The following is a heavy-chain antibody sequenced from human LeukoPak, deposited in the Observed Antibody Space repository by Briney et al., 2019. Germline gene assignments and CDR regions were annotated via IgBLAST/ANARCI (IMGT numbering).Heavy chain of an antibody. Sequence: LGESLKISCKGSGYIFTSHWITWVRQMPGKGLEWMGRIDPSDSYTNYSPSFQGHVTISVDKSINTAYLQWSSLKASDTAMYYCAAYGVIAAVGMDWFDPWGQGTLVTASS. CDR3: AAYGVIAAVGMDWFDP. CDR1: GYIFTSHW. CDR2: IDPSDSYT. V-gene: IGHV5-10-1*01. D-gene: IGHD6-13*01. J-gene: IGHJ5*02.